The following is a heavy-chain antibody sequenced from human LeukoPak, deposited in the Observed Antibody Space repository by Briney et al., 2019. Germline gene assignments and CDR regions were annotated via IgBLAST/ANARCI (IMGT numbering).Heavy chain of an antibody. V-gene: IGHV3-23*01. CDR2: ISGSGGST. CDR3: ARDGGTSTPFDY. CDR1: GFTFSIYA. D-gene: IGHD2-15*01. J-gene: IGHJ4*02. Sequence: GGSLRLSCAASGFTFSIYAMTWVRQAPGKGLEWVSGISGSGGSTYYADSVKGRFTISRDNSKNTLYLQINSLRAEDTAVYYCARDGGTSTPFDYWGQGTVVTVSS.